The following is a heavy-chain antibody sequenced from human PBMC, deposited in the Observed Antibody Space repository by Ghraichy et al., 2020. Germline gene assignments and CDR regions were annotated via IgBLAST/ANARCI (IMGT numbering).Heavy chain of an antibody. D-gene: IGHD3-3*01. Sequence: GESLNISCAASGFTFSGYWMSWVRQAPGKGPEWVANIKQDGSDKYYLDSVKGRFTISRDTAKNSLYLQMNSLGVEDTAVYYCVRGGGSFDIWGQGTMVTVSA. J-gene: IGHJ3*02. CDR2: IKQDGSDK. CDR3: VRGGGSFDI. CDR1: GFTFSGYW. V-gene: IGHV3-7*03.